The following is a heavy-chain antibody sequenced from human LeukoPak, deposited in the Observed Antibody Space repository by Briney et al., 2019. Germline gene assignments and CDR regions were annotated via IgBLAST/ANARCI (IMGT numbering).Heavy chain of an antibody. V-gene: IGHV4-38-2*01. CDR2: IHHSGST. Sequence: NPSETLSLTCAVSGYSISSGYYWGWIRQPPGKGLEWIGSIHHSGSTFYNSSLKSRVTISVDTSKNQHSPKLSSVTAADTAVYYCARTDTIFGVVLDYWGQGTLVTVSS. J-gene: IGHJ4*02. D-gene: IGHD3-3*01. CDR3: ARTDTIFGVVLDY. CDR1: GYSISSGYY.